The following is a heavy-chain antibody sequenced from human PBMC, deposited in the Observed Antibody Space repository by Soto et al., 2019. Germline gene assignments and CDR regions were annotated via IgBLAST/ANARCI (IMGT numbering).Heavy chain of an antibody. CDR1: GYTFTSYG. CDR3: ARDWAMVRGVFDY. Sequence: GASVKVSCKASGYTFTSYGISWVRQAPGQGLEWMGWINPNSGGTNYAQKFQGWVTMTRDTSISTAYMELSRLRSDDTVVYYCARDWAMVRGVFDYWGQGTLVTVSS. J-gene: IGHJ4*02. D-gene: IGHD3-10*01. V-gene: IGHV1-2*04. CDR2: INPNSGGT.